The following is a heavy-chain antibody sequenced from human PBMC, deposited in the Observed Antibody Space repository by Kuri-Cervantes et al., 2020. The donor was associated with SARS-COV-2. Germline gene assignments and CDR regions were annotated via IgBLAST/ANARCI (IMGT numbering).Heavy chain of an antibody. CDR3: AGGVTIFGVVQSFDD. V-gene: IGHV4-34*01. J-gene: IGHJ4*02. Sequence: SETLSLTCAVYGGSFSGYYWSWIRQPPGKGLEWIGSIYYSGSTYYNPSLKSRVTISVDTSKNQFSLKLKSMTAADTAVYYCAGGVTIFGVVQSFDDWGQGTLVTVSS. CDR2: IYYSGST. CDR1: GGSFSGYY. D-gene: IGHD3-3*01.